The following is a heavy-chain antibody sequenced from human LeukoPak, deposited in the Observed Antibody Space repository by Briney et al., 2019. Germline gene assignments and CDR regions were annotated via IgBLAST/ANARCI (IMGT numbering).Heavy chain of an antibody. V-gene: IGHV4-4*07. Sequence: PSETLSLTCTVSGGSTSNYFCTWLRQSAGKGLEWIGRIHTSGSTNYNPSLKSRVSMSADTSKNQFSLKLSSVTAADTAVYYCARDPEGHGYYFDYWGQGALVTVSS. CDR3: ARDPEGHGYYFDY. J-gene: IGHJ4*02. CDR2: IHTSGST. CDR1: GGSTSNYF. D-gene: IGHD3-3*01.